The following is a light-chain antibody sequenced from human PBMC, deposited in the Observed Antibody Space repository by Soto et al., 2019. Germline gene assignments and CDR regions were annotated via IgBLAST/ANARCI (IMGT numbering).Light chain of an antibody. CDR3: QQYDNPS. J-gene: IGKJ2*01. CDR1: QDISNY. Sequence: DIQMTQSPSSLSASVGDRVTITCQASQDISNYLNWYQQKPGKAPKFLMYDASNLETGVPSRFSGSGSGTDFTFTNSSLQPEESATYFCQQYDNPSFGQGTKLEIK. CDR2: DAS. V-gene: IGKV1-33*01.